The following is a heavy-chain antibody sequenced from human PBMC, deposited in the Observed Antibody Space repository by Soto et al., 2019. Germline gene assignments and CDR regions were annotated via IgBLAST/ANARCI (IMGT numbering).Heavy chain of an antibody. Sequence: EVQLLESGGGLVQPGGSLRLSCEASGFTFSASAMSWVRQAPRKGLEWVSTINDSGSTYYADSVKGRFTISRDNSKNTLYLQMNSLRAEDTAVYHCAKVWGEDGYCTRTSCLYYFHHWGQGVLVTVSS. J-gene: IGHJ4*02. D-gene: IGHD2-2*03. CDR3: AKVWGEDGYCTRTSCLYYFHH. V-gene: IGHV3-23*01. CDR2: INDSGST. CDR1: GFTFSASA.